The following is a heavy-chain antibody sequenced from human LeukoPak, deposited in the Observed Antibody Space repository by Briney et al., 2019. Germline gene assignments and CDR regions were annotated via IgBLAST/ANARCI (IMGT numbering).Heavy chain of an antibody. CDR1: GFTFSNFW. CDR2: IKQDGIEK. V-gene: IGHV3-7*01. D-gene: IGHD3-22*01. CDR3: ARGSSGYYCDHFQT. Sequence: GGSLRLSCAASGFTFSNFWMTWIRQAPGKGLEGVANIKQDGIEKYYVDSVEGRFTVSRDNTKNSLFLQMHSLRAEDTAGYYCARGSSGYYCDHFQTWGQGSLVTVSS. J-gene: IGHJ1*01.